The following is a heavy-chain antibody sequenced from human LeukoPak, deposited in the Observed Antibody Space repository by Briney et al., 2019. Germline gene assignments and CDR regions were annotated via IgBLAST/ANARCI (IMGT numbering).Heavy chain of an antibody. Sequence: GGSLRLSCEASGFTFSSYEMDWVRQAPGKGLEWVSYISSSGSTIYYADSVKGRFTISRDNAKNSLYLQMNSLRAEDTAVYYCAELGITMIGGVWGKGTTVTISS. CDR3: AELGITMIGGV. J-gene: IGHJ6*04. CDR2: ISSSGSTI. V-gene: IGHV3-48*03. CDR1: GFTFSSYE. D-gene: IGHD3-10*02.